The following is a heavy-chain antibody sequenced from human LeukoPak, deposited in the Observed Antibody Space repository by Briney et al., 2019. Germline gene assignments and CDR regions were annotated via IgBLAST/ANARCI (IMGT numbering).Heavy chain of an antibody. Sequence: GGSLRLSCAASGFTFSSYAMHWVRQAPGKGLEWVAVISYDGSNKYYADSVKGRFTISRDNSKNTLYLQMNSLRAEDTAVYYCARDRTSSTSRPAMRYWGQGTLVTVSS. CDR3: ARDRTSSTSRPAMRY. CDR1: GFTFSSYA. D-gene: IGHD2-2*01. J-gene: IGHJ4*02. CDR2: ISYDGSNK. V-gene: IGHV3-30*04.